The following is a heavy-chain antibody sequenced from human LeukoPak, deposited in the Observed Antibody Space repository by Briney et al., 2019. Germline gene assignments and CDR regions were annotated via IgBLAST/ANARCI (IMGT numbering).Heavy chain of an antibody. CDR1: GFSLTTSGMC. D-gene: IGHD3-10*01. V-gene: IGHV2-70*11. J-gene: IGHJ6*03. CDR2: IDWDDDK. Sequence: SGPTLVKPTQTLTLTCTFSGFSLTTSGMCVVWIRQSPGKALEWLARIDWDDDKYYSISLKTRLTISKDTSKNQVVLTMTNMDPVDTATYYCARIVRIIMVGGNYYYMDAWGKGTTVTVSS. CDR3: ARIVRIIMVGGNYYYMDA.